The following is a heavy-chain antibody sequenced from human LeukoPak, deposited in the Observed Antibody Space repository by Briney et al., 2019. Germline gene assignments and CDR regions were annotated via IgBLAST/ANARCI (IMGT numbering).Heavy chain of an antibody. D-gene: IGHD3-16*02. V-gene: IGHV3-21*01. CDR1: GFTFSSYS. CDR2: ISSSSSYI. Sequence: GGSLRLSCAASGFTFSSYSMNWVRQAPGKGLEWASSISSSSSYIYYADSVKGRFTISRDNAKNSLYLQMNSLRAEDTAVYYCARALGDYVWGSYRTAEYFQHWGQGTLVTVSS. CDR3: ARALGDYVWGSYRTAEYFQH. J-gene: IGHJ1*01.